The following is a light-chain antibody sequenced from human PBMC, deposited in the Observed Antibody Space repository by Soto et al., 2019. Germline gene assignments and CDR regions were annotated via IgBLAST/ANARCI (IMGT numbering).Light chain of an antibody. Sequence: EXXLTQSPGTLSLSPGERATLSCRASQSVSSSYLAWYQQKPGQAPRLLIYGASSRATGIPDRFSGSGSGTDFTLTISRLEPEDFAVYYCQQYHSSPWTFGQGTKLEIK. CDR2: GAS. CDR3: QQYHSSPWT. V-gene: IGKV3-20*01. J-gene: IGKJ2*02. CDR1: QSVSSSY.